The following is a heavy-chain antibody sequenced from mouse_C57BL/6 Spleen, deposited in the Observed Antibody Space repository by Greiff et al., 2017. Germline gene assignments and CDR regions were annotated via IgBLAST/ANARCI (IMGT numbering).Heavy chain of an antibody. CDR3: ARDYGSSYEDD. CDR1: GYSFTGYY. Sequence: VQLQQSGPELVKPGASVKISCKASGYSFTGYYMNWVKQSPEKSLEWIGEINPSTGGTTYNQKFKAKATLTVDKSSSTAYMQLKSLTSEDSAVYYCARDYGSSYEDDWGQGTTLTVSS. J-gene: IGHJ2*01. V-gene: IGHV1-42*01. D-gene: IGHD1-1*01. CDR2: INPSTGGT.